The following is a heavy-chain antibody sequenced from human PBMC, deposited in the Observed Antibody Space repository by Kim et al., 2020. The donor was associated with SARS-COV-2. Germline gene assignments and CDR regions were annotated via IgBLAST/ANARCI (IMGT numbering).Heavy chain of an antibody. CDR1: GCTFSSYA. Sequence: GGSLRLSCAASGCTFSSYAMHWVRQAPGKGLEWVAVISYDGSNKYYVDSVKGRFTISRDNSKNTLYLQMNSLRAEDTAVYYCARDHYDFWSGYYVGASGGSSFDYWGQGTLVTVSS. CDR3: ARDHYDFWSGYYVGASGGSSFDY. V-gene: IGHV3-30*04. CDR2: ISYDGSNK. J-gene: IGHJ4*01. D-gene: IGHD3-3*01.